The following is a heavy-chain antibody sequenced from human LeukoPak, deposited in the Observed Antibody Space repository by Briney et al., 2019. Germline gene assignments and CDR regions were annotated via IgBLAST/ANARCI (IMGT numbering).Heavy chain of an antibody. Sequence: GGSLRLSCAASGFTFSSAWMSWVRQAPGKGLEWIGRVKSKSDGGTTDYAAPVKGRFIISRDESKNTLYLQMNSLKTEDTAVYYCTTDAGYSSRWYNYWGQGILVTVSS. J-gene: IGHJ4*02. V-gene: IGHV3-15*01. D-gene: IGHD6-13*01. CDR1: GFTFSSAW. CDR2: VKSKSDGGTT. CDR3: TTDAGYSSRWYNY.